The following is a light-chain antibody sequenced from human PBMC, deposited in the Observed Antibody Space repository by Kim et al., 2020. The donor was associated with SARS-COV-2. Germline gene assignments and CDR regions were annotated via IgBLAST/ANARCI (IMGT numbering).Light chain of an antibody. CDR2: KAS. CDR3: QQYDVHPET. J-gene: IGKJ1*01. CDR1: QNIHSW. Sequence: SASVGDRVTISCRASQNIHSWLAWFQQKPGKAPRVLMYKASTLESGVPSRFSGSGSGTEFTLTINSLQPDDSATYYCQQYDVHPETFGQGTKVEI. V-gene: IGKV1-5*03.